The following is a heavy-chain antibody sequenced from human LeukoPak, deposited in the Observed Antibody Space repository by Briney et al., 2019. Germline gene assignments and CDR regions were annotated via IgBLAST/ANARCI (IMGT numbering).Heavy chain of an antibody. V-gene: IGHV3-23*01. J-gene: IGHJ5*02. Sequence: GGSLRLSCAGSGFTFSNYAMGWARQAPGKGVEWVSAITGSGGSTYYADSVKGRFTISRDNSKNTVYLQMNSLRADDTAVYYCAKDRPWFDPWGQGTLVTVSS. CDR3: AKDRPWFDP. CDR2: ITGSGGST. CDR1: GFTFSNYA. D-gene: IGHD6-6*01.